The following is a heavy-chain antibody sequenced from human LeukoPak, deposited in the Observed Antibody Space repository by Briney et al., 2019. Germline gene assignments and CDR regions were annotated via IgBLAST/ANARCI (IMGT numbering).Heavy chain of an antibody. Sequence: GGSLRLSCAASGFTFSSYSMDWVRQAPGKGLEWVSYISSSSSTIYYADSVKGRFTISRDNTKNSLYLQMNSLRAEDTAVYYCARGIGSGSYSSYMDVWGKGTTVTVSS. D-gene: IGHD3-10*01. CDR1: GFTFSSYS. J-gene: IGHJ6*03. CDR3: ARGIGSGSYSSYMDV. CDR2: ISSSSSTI. V-gene: IGHV3-48*01.